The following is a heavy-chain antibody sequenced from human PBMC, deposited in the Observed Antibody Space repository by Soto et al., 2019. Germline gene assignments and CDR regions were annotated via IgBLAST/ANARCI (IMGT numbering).Heavy chain of an antibody. J-gene: IGHJ5*02. D-gene: IGHD3-10*01. CDR3: ARDLGAYYYGSGTLYNWFDP. V-gene: IGHV3-21*01. Sequence: GGSLRLSCAASGFTFSSYSMNWVRQAPGKGLEWVSSISSSSSYIYYADSVKGRFTISRDNAKNSLYLQMNSLRAEDTAVYYCARDLGAYYYGSGTLYNWFDPWGQGTLVTVSS. CDR1: GFTFSSYS. CDR2: ISSSSSYI.